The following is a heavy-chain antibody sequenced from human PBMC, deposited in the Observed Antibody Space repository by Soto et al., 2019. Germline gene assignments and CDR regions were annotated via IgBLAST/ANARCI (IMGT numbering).Heavy chain of an antibody. J-gene: IGHJ3*02. CDR3: ARDHYYAFDI. Sequence: GGSLRLSCVASGFTFSDYAMNWFRQAPGKGLEWVSWFGITGKSGDYADSVKGRFTISRDNARNSVHLQMSSLRDEDTAVYCCARDHYYAFDIWGQGTMVTVSS. CDR1: GFTFSDYA. CDR2: FGITGKSG. V-gene: IGHV3-48*02. D-gene: IGHD1-26*01.